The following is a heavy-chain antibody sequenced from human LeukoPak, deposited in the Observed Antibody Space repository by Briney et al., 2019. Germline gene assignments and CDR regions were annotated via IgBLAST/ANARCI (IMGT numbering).Heavy chain of an antibody. CDR3: ARSKYSESGDWFDP. D-gene: IGHD1-26*01. Sequence: GGSLRLSCAASGFTFSSYTMNWVRQAPGKGLEWVSSISSRSSNIYYADSVKGRLTISRDNAKNTLYLQMNSLRAEDTAVYYCARSKYSESGDWFDPWGQGTLVTVSS. V-gene: IGHV3-21*01. J-gene: IGHJ5*02. CDR2: ISSRSSNI. CDR1: GFTFSSYT.